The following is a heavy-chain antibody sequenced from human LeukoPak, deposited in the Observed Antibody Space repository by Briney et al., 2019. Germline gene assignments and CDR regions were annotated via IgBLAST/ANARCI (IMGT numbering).Heavy chain of an antibody. Sequence: EGSLRLSCAASGFTFSSYGMHWVRQAPGKGLEWVSAISGSGGSTYYADSVKGRFTISRDNSKNTLYLQMNSLRAEDTAVYYCAKQTTVVTPVVRTSTDYYYMDVWGKGTTVTVSS. J-gene: IGHJ6*03. D-gene: IGHD4-23*01. CDR1: GFTFSSYG. CDR3: AKQTTVVTPVVRTSTDYYYMDV. V-gene: IGHV3-23*01. CDR2: ISGSGGST.